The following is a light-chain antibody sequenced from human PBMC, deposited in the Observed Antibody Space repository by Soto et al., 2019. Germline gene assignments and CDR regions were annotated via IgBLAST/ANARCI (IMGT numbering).Light chain of an antibody. V-gene: IGKV3-20*01. CDR3: QQFGLSPT. Sequence: EIVLTQSPGTLSLSPGERATLSCRASQTISSTFLAWYRQRPGQAPRLHIYGASSRATGIPDRFSGSGSGTDFTLTISRLEPEDFAVYYCQQFGLSPTFGGGTKVESK. CDR1: QTISSTF. J-gene: IGKJ4*01. CDR2: GAS.